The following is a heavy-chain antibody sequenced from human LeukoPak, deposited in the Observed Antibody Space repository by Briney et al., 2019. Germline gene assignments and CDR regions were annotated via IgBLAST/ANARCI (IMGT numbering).Heavy chain of an antibody. V-gene: IGHV4-59*12. CDR3: ARDLGSGWYIYFDY. D-gene: IGHD6-19*01. J-gene: IGHJ4*02. CDR2: IYYSGST. Sequence: SETLSLTCTVSGGPISSYYWSWIRQPPGKGLEWIGYIYYSGSTNYNPSLKSRVTISVDTSKNQFSLKLSSVTAADTAVYYCARDLGSGWYIYFDYWGQGTLVTVSS. CDR1: GGPISSYY.